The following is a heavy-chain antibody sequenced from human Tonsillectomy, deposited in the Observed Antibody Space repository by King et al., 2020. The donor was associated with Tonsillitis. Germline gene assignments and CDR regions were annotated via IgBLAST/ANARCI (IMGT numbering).Heavy chain of an antibody. CDR1: GGSITSHY. CDR3: ARDPTGRGYFHY. CDR2: IYDSGST. D-gene: IGHD1-14*01. J-gene: IGHJ4*02. V-gene: IGHV4-59*11. Sequence: VQLQESGPGLVKPSETLSLTCTVSGGSITSHYWSWIRPPPGKGLAWIGYIYDSGSTNYNPSLKSRATISVYTSKNQFSLKLRSVTAADTAVYYCARDPTGRGYFHYWGQGTQVTVSS.